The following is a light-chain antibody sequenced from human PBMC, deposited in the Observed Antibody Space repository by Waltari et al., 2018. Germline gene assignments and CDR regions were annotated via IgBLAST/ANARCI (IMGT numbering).Light chain of an antibody. Sequence: QSALTQPPSVSGSPGQSLTISCTGTATDLGGYNYVSWYQQRPGKAPKLIIVDVSSRPSGISNRFSGSKFGNTASLTISGLQPEDEADYYCCSFTSSSTWVFGGGTKLTVL. V-gene: IGLV2-14*01. CDR2: DVS. CDR3: CSFTSSSTWV. CDR1: ATDLGGYNY. J-gene: IGLJ3*02.